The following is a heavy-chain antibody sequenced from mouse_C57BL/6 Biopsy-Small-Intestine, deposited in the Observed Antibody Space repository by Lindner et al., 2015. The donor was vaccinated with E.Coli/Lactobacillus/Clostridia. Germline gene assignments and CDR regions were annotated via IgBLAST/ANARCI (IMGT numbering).Heavy chain of an antibody. J-gene: IGHJ4*01. CDR1: GFTFSDYG. V-gene: IGHV5-17*01. Sequence: GGLVKPGGSLKLSCAASGFTFSDYGMHWVRQAPEKGLEWVAYISSGSSTIYYADTVKGRFTISRDNAKNTLFLQMTSLRSEDTAMYYCARPGPYYAMDYWGQGTSVTVSS. CDR3: ARPGPYYAMDY. CDR2: ISSGSSTI.